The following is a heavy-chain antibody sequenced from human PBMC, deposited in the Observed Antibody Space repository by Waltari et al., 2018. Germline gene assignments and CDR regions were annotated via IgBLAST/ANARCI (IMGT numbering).Heavy chain of an antibody. D-gene: IGHD3-16*01. V-gene: IGHV1-69*12. CDR2: LIATCGTA. Sequence: QVQLVESGAEVKKPGSSVKVSCKASGGTLSSYAISWVREAPGQGLEWMGGLIATCGTASYAQKFQGRVTITADESTSTAYMELSRLRSEDTGVYYCAGRRGSYYYSMDVWGKGTTVTISS. J-gene: IGHJ6*03. CDR3: AGRRGSYYYSMDV. CDR1: GGTLSSYA.